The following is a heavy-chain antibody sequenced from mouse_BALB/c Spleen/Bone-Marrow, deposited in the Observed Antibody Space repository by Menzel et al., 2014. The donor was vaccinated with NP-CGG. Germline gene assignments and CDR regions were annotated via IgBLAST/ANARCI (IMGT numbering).Heavy chain of an antibody. D-gene: IGHD2-13*01. CDR1: GYTFTSYW. V-gene: IGHV1S81*02. Sequence: QVQLKESGAELVKPGTSVKLSCKTSGYTFTSYWMHWVKQRPGQGLEWIGEINPSNGRTNYNEKFKNKATLTVDKSSSTAYMQLSSPTSEDSAVYFCARTYGDSPYFYGMDYWGQGTSVTVSS. CDR3: ARTYGDSPYFYGMDY. J-gene: IGHJ4*01. CDR2: INPSNGRT.